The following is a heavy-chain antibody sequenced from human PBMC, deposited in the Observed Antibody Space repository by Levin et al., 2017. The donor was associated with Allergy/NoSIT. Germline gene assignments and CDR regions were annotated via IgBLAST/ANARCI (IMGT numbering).Heavy chain of an antibody. CDR2: ISWNSGSI. J-gene: IGHJ4*02. CDR1: GFTFDDYA. CDR3: AKDLTVGYCSGGSCYWGSFDY. D-gene: IGHD2-15*01. Sequence: GGSLRLSCAASGFTFDDYAMHWVRQAPGKGLEWVSGISWNSGSIGYADSVKGRFTISRDNAKNSLYLQMNSLRAEDTALYYCAKDLTVGYCSGGSCYWGSFDYWGQGTLVTVSS. V-gene: IGHV3-9*01.